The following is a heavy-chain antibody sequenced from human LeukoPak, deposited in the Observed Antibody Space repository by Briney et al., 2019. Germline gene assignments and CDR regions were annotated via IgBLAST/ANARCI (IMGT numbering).Heavy chain of an antibody. J-gene: IGHJ4*02. CDR1: GYSFTSYW. V-gene: IGHV5-10-1*01. D-gene: IGHD3-22*01. CDR3: ARHRYYYDSRLGY. CDR2: VDPSDSYT. Sequence: GESLRISCQGSGYSFTSYWISWVRQMPGKGLEWMGRVDPSDSYTNYSPSFQGHVTISADKSISTAYLQWSSLKASDTAMYYCARHRYYYDSRLGYWGQGTLVTVSS.